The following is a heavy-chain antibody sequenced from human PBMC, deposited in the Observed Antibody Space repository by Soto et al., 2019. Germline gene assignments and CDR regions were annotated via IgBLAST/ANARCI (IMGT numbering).Heavy chain of an antibody. D-gene: IGHD1-7*01. CDR1: GGTFSSYA. CDR3: ARINWNYALNYYYYGMDV. V-gene: IGHV1-69*13. Sequence: SVKVSCKASGGTFSSYAISWVRQAPGQGLEWMGGIIPIFGTANYAQKFQGRVTITADESTSTAYMELSSLRSEDTAVYYCARINWNYALNYYYYGMDVWGQGTTVTV. J-gene: IGHJ6*02. CDR2: IIPIFGTA.